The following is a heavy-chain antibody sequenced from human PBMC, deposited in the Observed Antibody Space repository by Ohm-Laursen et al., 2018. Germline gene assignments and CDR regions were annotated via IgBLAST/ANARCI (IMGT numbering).Heavy chain of an antibody. CDR2: INHSGGT. V-gene: IGHV4-34*01. J-gene: IGHJ4*02. Sequence: GTLPLTCAVYGGSFSDYYWSWIRQPPGKGLEWIGEINHSGGTNYNPSLKSRVTMSVDTSKNQFSLRLSSVTAADTAVYYCARGFSGWWGRIDYWGQGILVTVSS. CDR1: GGSFSDYY. CDR3: ARGFSGWWGRIDY. D-gene: IGHD6-19*01.